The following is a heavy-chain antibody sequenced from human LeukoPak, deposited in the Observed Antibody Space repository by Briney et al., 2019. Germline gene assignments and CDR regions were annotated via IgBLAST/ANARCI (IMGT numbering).Heavy chain of an antibody. CDR2: IYYSGST. D-gene: IGHD5-18*01. J-gene: IGHJ5*02. Sequence: KPSETLSLTCTVSNYSITNDCFWGWIRQPPGKGLEWIGYIYYSGSTNYNPSLKSRVTISVDTSKNQFSLKLSSVTAADTAVYYCAREGYSYGTNWFDPWGQGTLVTVSS. CDR3: AREGYSYGTNWFDP. V-gene: IGHV4-61*01. CDR1: NYSITNDCF.